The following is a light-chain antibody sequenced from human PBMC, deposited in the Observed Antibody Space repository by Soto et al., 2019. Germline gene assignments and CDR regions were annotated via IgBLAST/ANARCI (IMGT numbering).Light chain of an antibody. CDR1: QSITSNY. CDR3: QHYGRSPST. Sequence: EIVLTQSPGTLSLSPGERATLSCRASQSITSNYLAWYQQKPGQAPRLLVYAVSGRPNGIPDRFSGSGSGTDFTLTISRLEPVDFALYYCQHYGRSPSTFGQGTQLEIK. CDR2: AVS. J-gene: IGKJ2*01. V-gene: IGKV3-20*01.